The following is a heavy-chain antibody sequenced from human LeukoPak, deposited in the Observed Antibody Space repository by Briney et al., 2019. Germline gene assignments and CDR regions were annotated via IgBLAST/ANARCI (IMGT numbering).Heavy chain of an antibody. CDR3: ARIMTNPHYYYYYGMDV. J-gene: IGHJ6*02. CDR1: GYTFTGYY. V-gene: IGHV1-2*04. CDR2: INPNSGGT. D-gene: IGHD2-8*01. Sequence: GASVKVSCKASGYTFTGYYMHWVRQAPGQGLEWMGWINPNSGGTNYAQKFQGWVTMTRDTSISTAYMELSSLRSEDTAVYYCARIMTNPHYYYYYGMDVWGQGTTVTVSS.